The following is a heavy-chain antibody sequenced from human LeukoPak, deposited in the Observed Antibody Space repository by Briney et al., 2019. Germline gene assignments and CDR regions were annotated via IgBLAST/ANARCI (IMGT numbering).Heavy chain of an antibody. V-gene: IGHV3-21*01. Sequence: GGSLRLSCAASGFTFSSYSMNWVRQAPGKGLEWVSSISSSSSYIYYADSVKGRFTISRDNAKNSLYLQMNSLRAEDTAVYYCARDNGYSYGYTFDHWGQGTLVTVS. CDR1: GFTFSSYS. J-gene: IGHJ4*02. CDR3: ARDNGYSYGYTFDH. CDR2: ISSSSSYI. D-gene: IGHD5-18*01.